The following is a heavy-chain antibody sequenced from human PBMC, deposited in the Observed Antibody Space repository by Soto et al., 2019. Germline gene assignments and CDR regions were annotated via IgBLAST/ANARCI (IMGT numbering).Heavy chain of an antibody. Sequence: GGSLRLSCAASGFTFSAQYMTWIRQAPGKGLEWVSKISGDATITYYADSVKGRFTVSRDNAKKSVYLQMNSLRAEDTAIYYCATDPYYYASGFWGQGTLVTVSS. D-gene: IGHD3-10*01. V-gene: IGHV3-11*01. CDR1: GFTFSAQY. J-gene: IGHJ4*02. CDR2: ISGDATIT. CDR3: ATDPYYYASGF.